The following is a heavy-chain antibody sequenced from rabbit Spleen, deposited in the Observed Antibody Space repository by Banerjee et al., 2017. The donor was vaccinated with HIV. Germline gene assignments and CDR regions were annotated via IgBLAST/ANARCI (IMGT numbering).Heavy chain of an antibody. CDR2: IDPIFHVT. CDR1: GSDYSSHG. Sequence: EQLMESGGGLVQPGGSLTLSCKAFGSDYSSHGESWVRQAPGKGLEWIGYIDPIFHVTTYANWVNGRFSISRDNTQNTVYLQLNSLTAADTATYFCVREVAARFKLWGPGTLVTVS. CDR3: VREVAARFKL. J-gene: IGHJ4*01. D-gene: IGHD4-1*01. V-gene: IGHV1S47*01.